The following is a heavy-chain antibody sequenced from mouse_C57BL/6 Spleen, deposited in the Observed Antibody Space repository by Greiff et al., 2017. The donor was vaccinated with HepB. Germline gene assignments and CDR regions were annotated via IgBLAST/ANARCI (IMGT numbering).Heavy chain of an antibody. D-gene: IGHD2-3*01. CDR3: ARGDDPYFDY. V-gene: IGHV5-4*01. CDR1: GFTFSSYA. J-gene: IGHJ2*01. Sequence: EVQGVESGGGLVKPGGSLKLSCAASGFTFSSYAMSWVRQTPEKRLEWVATISDGGSYTYYPDNVKGRFTISRDNAKNNLYLQMSHLKSEDTAMYYCARGDDPYFDYWGQGTTLTVSS. CDR2: ISDGGSYT.